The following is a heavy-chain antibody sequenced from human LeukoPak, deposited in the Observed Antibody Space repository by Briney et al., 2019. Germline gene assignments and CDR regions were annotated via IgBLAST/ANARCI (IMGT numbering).Heavy chain of an antibody. V-gene: IGHV3-48*03. J-gene: IGHJ5*02. D-gene: IGHD1-26*01. CDR3: ARVGSSGNWFDP. CDR1: GFTFSSYE. Sequence: PGGSPRLSCAASGFTFSSYEMNWVRQAPGKGLEWVSYISSSGSTIYYADSVKGRFTISRDNAKNSLYLQMNSLRAEDTAVYYCARVGSSGNWFDPWGQGTLVTVSS. CDR2: ISSSGSTI.